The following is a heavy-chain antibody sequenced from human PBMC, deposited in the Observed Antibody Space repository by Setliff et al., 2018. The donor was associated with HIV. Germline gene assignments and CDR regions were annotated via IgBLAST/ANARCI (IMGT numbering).Heavy chain of an antibody. CDR1: GGTFSGYA. CDR3: VRGVTRDISGYCRDEYFQH. D-gene: IGHD3-22*01. CDR2: IIPIFGTA. V-gene: IGHV1-69*13. J-gene: IGHJ1*01. Sequence: SVKVSCKASGGTFSGYAISWVRQAPGQGLELMGGIIPIFGTANYAQKFQGRVTITADESTSTAYMELSSLRSDDTAVYYCVRGVTRDISGYCRDEYFQHWGQGTPVTVSS.